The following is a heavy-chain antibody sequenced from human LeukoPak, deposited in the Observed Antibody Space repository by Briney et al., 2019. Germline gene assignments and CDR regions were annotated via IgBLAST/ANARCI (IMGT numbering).Heavy chain of an antibody. J-gene: IGHJ4*02. V-gene: IGHV3-48*01. CDR1: GFTFSSYS. CDR3: ARGRGYSYGYVGNFDY. D-gene: IGHD5-18*01. CDR2: ISSSSSTI. Sequence: GGSLRLSCAASGFTFSSYSMHWVRQAPGKGLEWVSYISSSSSTIYYADSVKGRFTISRDNAKNSLYLQMNSLRAEDTAVYYCARGRGYSYGYVGNFDYWGQGTLVTVSS.